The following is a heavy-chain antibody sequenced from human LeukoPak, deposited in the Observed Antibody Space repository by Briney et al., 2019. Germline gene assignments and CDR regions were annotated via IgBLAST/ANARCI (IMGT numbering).Heavy chain of an antibody. CDR2: ISSNGGTT. CDR3: AKVGSGWPGYYFDY. CDR1: GFTFSSYA. V-gene: IGHV3-64*02. Sequence: GGSLRLSCAASGFTFSSYAMSWVRQAPGKGLEYVSGISSNGGTTSYADSVQGRFTISRDNSKNTLYLQMGSLRGEDMAVYYCAKVGSGWPGYYFDYWGQGTLVTVSS. D-gene: IGHD6-19*01. J-gene: IGHJ4*02.